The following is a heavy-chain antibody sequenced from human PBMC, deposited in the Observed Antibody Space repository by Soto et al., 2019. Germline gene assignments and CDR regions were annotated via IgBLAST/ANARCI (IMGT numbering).Heavy chain of an antibody. V-gene: IGHV3-48*01. CDR2: VTSSSTTI. D-gene: IGHD2-21*01. J-gene: IGHJ4*02. CDR1: GFTFSTYS. Sequence: EVQLVESGGGLVQPGGSLRLSCAASGFTFSTYSMNWVRQAPGKGLEWVSYVTSSSTTIYYPDSVKGRFTISRDNAKNSLYLQMNSLRAEDTAVYYCSRESYSSGDLSYWGQGTLVTVSS. CDR3: SRESYSSGDLSY.